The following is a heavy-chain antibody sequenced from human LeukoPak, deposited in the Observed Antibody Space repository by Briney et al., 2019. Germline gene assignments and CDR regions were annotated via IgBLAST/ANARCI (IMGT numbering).Heavy chain of an antibody. Sequence: PGGSLRLSCAASGFTFSGYGMHWVRQAPGKGLEWVAFLRYDGSNTYYADSVKGRFTISRDNAKNSLYLQMNSLRAEDTAVYYCARRLRRNYFDYWGQGTLVTVSS. CDR2: LRYDGSNT. D-gene: IGHD4-17*01. CDR3: ARRLRRNYFDY. V-gene: IGHV3-30*02. J-gene: IGHJ4*02. CDR1: GFTFSGYG.